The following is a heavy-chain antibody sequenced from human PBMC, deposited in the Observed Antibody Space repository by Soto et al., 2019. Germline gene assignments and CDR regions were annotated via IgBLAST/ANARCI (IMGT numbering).Heavy chain of an antibody. D-gene: IGHD5-12*01. J-gene: IGHJ3*02. V-gene: IGHV3-11*05. CDR3: ARGWGSGYGNQHVDAFHI. CDR2: ISSVSTYT. Sequence: QVQLVESGGGLVKPGGSLRLSCAASGFTFNDYYMSWIRQAPGKGLEWVSYISSVSTYTNYADSVKGRFTISRDNAKKSLYLQMNSLRAEDTAVYYCARGWGSGYGNQHVDAFHIWGQGTMVTVSS. CDR1: GFTFNDYY.